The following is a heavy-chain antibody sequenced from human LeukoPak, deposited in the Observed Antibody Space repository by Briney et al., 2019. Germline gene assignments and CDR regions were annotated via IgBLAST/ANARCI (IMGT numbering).Heavy chain of an antibody. V-gene: IGHV1-3*01. CDR2: INAGNGKT. Sequence: ASVKVSCKASGYIFSDYAIQWVRQAPGQGLEWMGWINAGNGKTKYSQKFQGRVTIARETSASTAYMELSGLRSEDTAVYYCARARWTSTVTTYYLDYRGQGTLVTVSS. CDR3: ARARWTSTVTTYYLDY. D-gene: IGHD4-17*01. CDR1: GYIFSDYA. J-gene: IGHJ4*02.